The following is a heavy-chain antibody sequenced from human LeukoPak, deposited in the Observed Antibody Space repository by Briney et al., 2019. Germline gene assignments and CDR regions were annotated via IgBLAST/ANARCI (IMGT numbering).Heavy chain of an antibody. CDR1: GYSFTSYW. CDR3: ASDRSSKWYFDY. J-gene: IGHJ4*02. CDR2: IDPGDSYT. Sequence: GESLKTSCKGSGYSFTSYWITWVRQMPGKGLEWMGRIDPGDSYTNYSPSFQGHVTISVDKSINTAYLQWSSLKASDTAMYYCASDRSSKWYFDYWGPGTLVTVSS. V-gene: IGHV5-10-1*01. D-gene: IGHD2-15*01.